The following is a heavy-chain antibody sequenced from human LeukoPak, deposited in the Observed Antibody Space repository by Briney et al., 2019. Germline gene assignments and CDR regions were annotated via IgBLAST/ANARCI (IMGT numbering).Heavy chain of an antibody. J-gene: IGHJ1*01. D-gene: IGHD3-10*01. Sequence: SETLSLTCAVYGGSLSGYYWSWIRQPPGKGLEWIGEIKHSGSTNDNPSLKSRVAISVDTSTNQVSLKLTSVTAADTAVYYCARSKYYYGSGSYFEYFQHWGQGTLVTVSS. CDR2: IKHSGST. CDR3: ARSKYYYGSGSYFEYFQH. CDR1: GGSLSGYY. V-gene: IGHV4-34*01.